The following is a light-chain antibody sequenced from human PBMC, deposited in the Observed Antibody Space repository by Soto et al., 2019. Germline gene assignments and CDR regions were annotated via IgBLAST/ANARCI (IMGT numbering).Light chain of an antibody. CDR2: AAS. J-gene: IGKJ5*01. CDR3: QQSYSTPPET. CDR1: QSISSY. Sequence: DIQMTQSPSSLSASVGDRVTITCQASQSISSYLNWYQQKPGKAPKLLIYAASSLQSGVPSRFSGSGSGTDFTLTISSLQPEDFATYYCQQSYSTPPETFGQGTRLEIK. V-gene: IGKV1-39*01.